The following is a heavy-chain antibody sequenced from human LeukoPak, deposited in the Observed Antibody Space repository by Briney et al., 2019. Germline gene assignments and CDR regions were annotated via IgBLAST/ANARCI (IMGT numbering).Heavy chain of an antibody. V-gene: IGHV4-39*07. CDR2: IYSSGST. D-gene: IGHD2-15*01. Sequence: NPSETLSLTCSVSGASISSGSNYWGWIRQPPGKTLEWIGSIYSSGSTYYNPSLKSRVTIIIDTPKNHFSLKLSSVTAADTAVYYCARVYCSGGSCLLDPWGQGTLVTVSS. CDR1: GASISSGSNY. CDR3: ARVYCSGGSCLLDP. J-gene: IGHJ5*02.